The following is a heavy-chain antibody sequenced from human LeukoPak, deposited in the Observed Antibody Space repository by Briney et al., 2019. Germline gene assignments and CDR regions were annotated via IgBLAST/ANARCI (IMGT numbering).Heavy chain of an antibody. Sequence: AGSLRLSCAASGFTFSTCAMHWVRQAPGKGLVWVAFIRYDGSNKYYADSVKGRFTISRDNSKNTLYLQMNSLRAEDTAVYYCAKDSLLWFGEFGQSGYMDVWGKGTTVTISS. D-gene: IGHD3-10*01. CDR3: AKDSLLWFGEFGQSGYMDV. V-gene: IGHV3-30*02. J-gene: IGHJ6*03. CDR2: IRYDGSNK. CDR1: GFTFSTCA.